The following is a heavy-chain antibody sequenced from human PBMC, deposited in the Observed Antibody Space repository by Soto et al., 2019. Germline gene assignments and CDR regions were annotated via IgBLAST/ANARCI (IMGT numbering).Heavy chain of an antibody. V-gene: IGHV2-5*02. J-gene: IGHJ4*02. Sequence: QITLKESGPTLVKPTQTLTLTCSFSGFSLSTTGVGVGWIRQSPGKALEWLAIIYWDNDKRYSLSLKNRVTITKDTSKNQVVLTVTNMDPVATGTYYCARSLWFWELHWGQGALVTVSS. CDR2: IYWDNDK. CDR3: ARSLWFWELH. D-gene: IGHD3-10*01. CDR1: GFSLSTTGVG.